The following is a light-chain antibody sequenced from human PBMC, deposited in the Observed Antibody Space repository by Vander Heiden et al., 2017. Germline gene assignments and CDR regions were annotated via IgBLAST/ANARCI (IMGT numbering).Light chain of an antibody. Sequence: IPLTQSPSSLSASVGDKVTITCRAGQTIGTILNWYQQKPGQAPSLLIYGASTLRSGVPSRFSGGGSGTDFTLTISSLRPEDFATYYCQQSYSTPPITFGQGTRLESK. J-gene: IGKJ5*01. CDR2: GAS. CDR1: QTIGTI. V-gene: IGKV1-39*01. CDR3: QQSYSTPPIT.